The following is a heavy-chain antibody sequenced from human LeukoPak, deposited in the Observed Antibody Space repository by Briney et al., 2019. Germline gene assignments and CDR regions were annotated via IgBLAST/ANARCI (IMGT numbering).Heavy chain of an antibody. Sequence: ASVKVSCKASGYTFTSYYTHWVRQAPGQGLEWMGWINPNSGGTNYAQKFQGRVTMTRDTSISTAYMELSRLRSDDTAVYYCARGLRFLEWLSSWGQGTLVTVSS. J-gene: IGHJ4*02. V-gene: IGHV1-2*02. D-gene: IGHD3-3*01. CDR3: ARGLRFLEWLSS. CDR2: INPNSGGT. CDR1: GYTFTSYY.